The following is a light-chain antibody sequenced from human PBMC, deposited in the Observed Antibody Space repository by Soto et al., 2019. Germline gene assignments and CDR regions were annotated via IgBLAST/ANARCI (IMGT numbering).Light chain of an antibody. Sequence: DTMLTQSPATLSASPGERVTLSCRATQSVSRSLAWYQQKPGQAPRLLIYGASTRATGIPARFSGSGSGTEFTLTISSLQSEDFAVYYCQQYNNWPPITFGQGTRLEIK. CDR2: GAS. V-gene: IGKV3-15*01. CDR1: QSVSRS. J-gene: IGKJ5*01. CDR3: QQYNNWPPIT.